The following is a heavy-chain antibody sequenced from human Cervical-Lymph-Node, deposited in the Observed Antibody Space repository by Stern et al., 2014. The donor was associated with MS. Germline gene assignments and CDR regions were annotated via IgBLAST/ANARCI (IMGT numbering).Heavy chain of an antibody. J-gene: IGHJ6*02. V-gene: IGHV3-30*03. CDR2: ISYAGSNK. CDR1: GFTFSSYG. CDR3: ARRLGYCSGGSCRHYYYGMDV. Sequence: VHLVESGGGVVQPGRSLRLSCAASGFTFSSYGMHWVRQAPGKGLAWVAVISYAGSNKYYADSVKGRFTISRDNSKNTLYLQMNSLRAEDTAVYYCARRLGYCSGGSCRHYYYGMDVWGQGTTVTVSS. D-gene: IGHD2-15*01.